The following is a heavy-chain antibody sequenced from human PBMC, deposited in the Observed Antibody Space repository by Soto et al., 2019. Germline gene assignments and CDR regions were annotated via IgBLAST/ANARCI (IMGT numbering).Heavy chain of an antibody. J-gene: IGHJ5*02. CDR3: SRGSFGYSGP. V-gene: IGHV3-49*04. CDR2: VRNTLYVGTT. D-gene: IGHD2-2*03. Sequence: PGGSLRLSCNCSGFRFSEHAMTWVRQAPGRGLAWVGFVRNTLYVGTTDYDGSVRVIFSISKDDSESLADLQMNSLKTEDSGLYYCSRGSFGYSGPGGPGTLVPVSS. CDR1: GFRFSEHA.